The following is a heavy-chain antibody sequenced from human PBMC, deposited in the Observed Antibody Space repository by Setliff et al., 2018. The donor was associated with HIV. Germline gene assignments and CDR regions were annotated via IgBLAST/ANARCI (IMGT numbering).Heavy chain of an antibody. CDR1: GYNFVNDW. J-gene: IGHJ6*02. V-gene: IGHV5-51*01. Sequence: PGESLKISCKGSGYNFVNDWMGWVRQAPGKGLEWMGIIYLSDSQTSYSPSFEGLVTLSADKSMNAAYLQLNNLKPSDTAIYYCARRAGPGGMDVWGQGTTVTV. CDR3: ARRAGPGGMDV. CDR2: IYLSDSQT.